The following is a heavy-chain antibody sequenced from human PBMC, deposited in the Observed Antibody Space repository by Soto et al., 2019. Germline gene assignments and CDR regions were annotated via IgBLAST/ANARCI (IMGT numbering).Heavy chain of an antibody. CDR2: ISAYNGNT. Sequence: ASVKVSCKASGYTFTSYGISWVRQAPGQGLEWMGWISAYNGNTNYAQKLQGRVTMTTDTSTSTAYMELRSLRSDDTAVYYCAREDTAMAHRYYGMDVWGQGTTVTVS. CDR3: AREDTAMAHRYYGMDV. D-gene: IGHD5-18*01. J-gene: IGHJ6*02. CDR1: GYTFTSYG. V-gene: IGHV1-18*01.